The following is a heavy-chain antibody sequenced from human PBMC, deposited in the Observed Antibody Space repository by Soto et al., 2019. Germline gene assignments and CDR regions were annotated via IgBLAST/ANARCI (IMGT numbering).Heavy chain of an antibody. CDR3: ARGASYSSGWYGPFDP. CDR1: GVTFSSYA. V-gene: IGHV1-69*13. D-gene: IGHD6-19*01. J-gene: IGHJ5*02. Sequence: SVKVSCKASGVTFSSYAISWVRQAPGQGLEWMGGIIPIFGTANYAQKFQGRVTITADESTSTAYMELSSLRSEDTAVYYCARGASYSSGWYGPFDPWGQGTLVTVSS. CDR2: IIPIFGTA.